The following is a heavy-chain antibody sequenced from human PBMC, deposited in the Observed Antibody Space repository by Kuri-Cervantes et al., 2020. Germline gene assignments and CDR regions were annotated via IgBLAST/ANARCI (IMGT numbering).Heavy chain of an antibody. J-gene: IGHJ4*02. CDR3: ARLWWLLGYFDY. CDR1: GFTFSDFY. D-gene: IGHD5-12*01. CDR2: ISSTGSII. Sequence: GESLKISCAASGFTFSDFYMNWIRQAPGKGLEWVSYISSTGSIIYYTDSVKGRFTISRDNAKNSLYLQMNSLRAEDTAAYYCARLWWLLGYFDYWGQGTLVTVSS. V-gene: IGHV3-11*04.